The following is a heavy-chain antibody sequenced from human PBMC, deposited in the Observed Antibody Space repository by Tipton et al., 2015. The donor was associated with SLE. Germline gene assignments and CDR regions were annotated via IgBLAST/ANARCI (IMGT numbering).Heavy chain of an antibody. CDR3: ARDAREDGKGRKMDV. V-gene: IGHV1-8*01. J-gene: IGHJ6*02. D-gene: IGHD1-14*01. CDR1: GYTFTSYD. Sequence: QLVQSGAEVKKPGASVKVSCKASGYTFTSYDINWGRQATGQGLEWMGWMNPNSGNTGYAQKFQGRVTMTRNTSISPAYMEMSSLRSEDTAVYYCARDAREDGKGRKMDVWGQGTTVTVSS. CDR2: MNPNSGNT.